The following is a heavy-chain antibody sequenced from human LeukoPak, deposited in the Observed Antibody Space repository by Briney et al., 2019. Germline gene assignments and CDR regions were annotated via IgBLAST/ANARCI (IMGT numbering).Heavy chain of an antibody. D-gene: IGHD1-26*01. CDR1: GFTFSSYE. CDR2: ISGSGGST. V-gene: IGHV3-23*01. CDR3: ARDPYSGGYGPYYYYYMDV. J-gene: IGHJ6*03. Sequence: GGSLRLSCAASGFTFSSYEMNWVRQAPGKGLEWVSAISGSGGSTYYADSVKGRFTISRDNAQNSLYLQMNSLRAEDTAVYYCARDPYSGGYGPYYYYYMDVWGKGTTVTISS.